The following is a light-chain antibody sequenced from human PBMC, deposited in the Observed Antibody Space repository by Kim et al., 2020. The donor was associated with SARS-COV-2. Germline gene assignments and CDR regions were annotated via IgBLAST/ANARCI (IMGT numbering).Light chain of an antibody. CDR1: SSNIGTNT. J-gene: IGLJ3*02. CDR3: AAWDDSLNGVV. Sequence: GQRISISCSGSSSNIGTNTVNGYQKHPGTAPKLLIYSNGQRPSGVPDRFSDSKSGTAASLAISGLQSEDEADYYCAAWDDSLNGVVFGGGTKVTVL. V-gene: IGLV1-44*01. CDR2: SNG.